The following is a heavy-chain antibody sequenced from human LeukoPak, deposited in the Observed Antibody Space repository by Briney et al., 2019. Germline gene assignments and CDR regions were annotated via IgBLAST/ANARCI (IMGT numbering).Heavy chain of an antibody. CDR2: IYYSGST. CDR1: GGAVSSGSYY. J-gene: IGHJ3*02. D-gene: IGHD4-23*01. CDR3: AREAVAVVTPWQEAFDI. Sequence: PSETLSLTCTVSGGAVSSGSYYWSWIRQPPGKGLEWIGYIYYSGSTNYNPSLKSRVTISVDTSKNQFSLKLSSVTAADTAVYYCAREAVAVVTPWQEAFDIWGQGTMVTVSS. V-gene: IGHV4-61*01.